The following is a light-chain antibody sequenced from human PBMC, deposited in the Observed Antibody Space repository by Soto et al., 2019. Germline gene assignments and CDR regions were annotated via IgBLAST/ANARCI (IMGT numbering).Light chain of an antibody. J-gene: IGKJ1*01. Sequence: EIVLTQSPGTLSLSPGDRATLSCRASQTISSTYLAWYQQKPGQAPRLLIYAASTRATGIPDRFSGSGSGTDFTLTISRLEPEDFAVYYCQQYGSSGTFGQGTKVEIK. CDR2: AAS. V-gene: IGKV3-20*01. CDR1: QTISSTY. CDR3: QQYGSSGT.